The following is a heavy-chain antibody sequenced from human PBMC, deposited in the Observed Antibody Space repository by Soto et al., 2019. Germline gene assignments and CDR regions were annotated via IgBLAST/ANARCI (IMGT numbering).Heavy chain of an antibody. CDR1: GGSISSGGYY. J-gene: IGHJ5*02. CDR2: IYYSGST. D-gene: IGHD5-12*01. V-gene: IGHV4-31*03. Sequence: PSETLSLTCTVSGGSISSGGYYWSWIRQHPGKGLEWIGYIYYSGSTYYNPSLKSRVTISVDTSKNQFSLKLSSVTAADTAVYYCARGRDGYNWRFDPWGQGTLVTAPQ. CDR3: ARGRDGYNWRFDP.